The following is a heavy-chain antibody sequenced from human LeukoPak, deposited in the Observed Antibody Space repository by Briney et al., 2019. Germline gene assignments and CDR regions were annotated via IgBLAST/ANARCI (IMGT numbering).Heavy chain of an antibody. CDR3: ARAPSTVGWFDP. D-gene: IGHD4-23*01. V-gene: IGHV4-34*01. Sequence: SETLSLTCAVYGGSFSGYYWSWIRHPPGKGLEWIGEINHSGRTNYNPSLKSRVTISVDTSKNQFSLKLSSVTPADTAVYYCARAPSTVGWFDPWGQGTLVTVSS. CDR2: INHSGRT. J-gene: IGHJ5*02. CDR1: GGSFSGYY.